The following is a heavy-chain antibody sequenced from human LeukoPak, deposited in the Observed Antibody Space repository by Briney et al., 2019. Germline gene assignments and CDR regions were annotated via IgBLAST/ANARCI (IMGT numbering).Heavy chain of an antibody. CDR1: GFTVSSNY. CDR3: AKDPPDIVVVVAATTDDY. D-gene: IGHD2-15*01. Sequence: GGSLRLSCAASGFTVSSNYMNWVRQAPGKGLEWVSVIYGGGNIYYADSVKGRFTISRDNSKNTLYLQMNSLRAEDTAVYYCAKDPPDIVVVVAATTDDYWGQGTLVTVSS. CDR2: IYGGGNI. J-gene: IGHJ4*02. V-gene: IGHV3-53*01.